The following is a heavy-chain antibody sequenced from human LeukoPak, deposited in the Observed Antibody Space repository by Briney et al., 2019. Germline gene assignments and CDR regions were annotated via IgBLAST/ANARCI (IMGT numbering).Heavy chain of an antibody. Sequence: SETLSLTCTVSGGSISTSSYYWGWIRQPPGKGLEWIGSIYYSGSTYYNPSLKSRVTISVDTSKNQFSLKLSSVTAADTAVYYCARRDCGDYSDYWGQGTLVTVSS. D-gene: IGHD4-17*01. CDR3: ARRDCGDYSDY. V-gene: IGHV4-39*01. J-gene: IGHJ4*02. CDR1: GGSISTSSYY. CDR2: IYYSGST.